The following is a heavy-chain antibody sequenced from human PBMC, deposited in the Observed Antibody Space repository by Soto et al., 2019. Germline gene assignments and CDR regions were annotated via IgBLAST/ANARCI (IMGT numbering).Heavy chain of an antibody. Sequence: GGSLRLSCAASGFTFSSYDMHWVRQATGKGLEWVSAIGTAGDTYYPGSVKGRFTISRENAKNSLYLQMNSPRAGDTAVYYCARTAYSSSSGFDPEYYFDYWGRGTLVTVSS. CDR3: ARTAYSSSSGFDPEYYFDY. J-gene: IGHJ4*02. CDR1: GFTFSSYD. CDR2: IGTAGDT. V-gene: IGHV3-13*01. D-gene: IGHD6-6*01.